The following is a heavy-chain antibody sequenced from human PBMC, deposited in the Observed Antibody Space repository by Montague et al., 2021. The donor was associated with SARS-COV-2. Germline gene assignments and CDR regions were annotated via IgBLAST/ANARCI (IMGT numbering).Heavy chain of an antibody. Sequence: ETLSLTCAVYGGSFNDYYWSWIRQPPGKGLEWIGEINHGGITNYSPSLESRVTISADTSKNQFSLKLKSVTAADTANYYCARGHQGVAMIVVVMIGAEYYFDYWGQGSLVTVSS. D-gene: IGHD3-22*01. CDR1: GGSFNDYY. CDR3: ARGHQGVAMIVVVMIGAEYYFDY. V-gene: IGHV4-34*01. CDR2: INHGGIT. J-gene: IGHJ4*02.